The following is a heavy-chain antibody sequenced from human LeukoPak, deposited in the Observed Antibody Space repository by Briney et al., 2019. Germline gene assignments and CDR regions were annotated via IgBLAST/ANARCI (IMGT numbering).Heavy chain of an antibody. CDR3: ARDGEYGDYGVDAFDI. J-gene: IGHJ3*02. D-gene: IGHD4-17*01. V-gene: IGHV3-21*01. Sequence: GGSPRLSCAASGFTFSSYSMNWVRQAPGKGLEWVSSISSSSSYIYYADSVKGRFTISRDNAKNSLYLQMNSLRAEDTAVYYCARDGEYGDYGVDAFDIWGQGTMVTVSS. CDR2: ISSSSSYI. CDR1: GFTFSSYS.